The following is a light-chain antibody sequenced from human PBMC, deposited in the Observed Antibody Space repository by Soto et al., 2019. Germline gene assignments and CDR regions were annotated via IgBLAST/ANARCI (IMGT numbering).Light chain of an antibody. CDR2: WAS. V-gene: IGKV4-1*01. CDR1: QSLFHNSNNKNC. Sequence: DIQMTQSPSSLALSLGERATINCKSSQSLFHNSNNKNCLAWYRQKPGQPPELLIYWASTQEFGVPDRFSGSGFGTDFTLTLSSLQAEDVAVYYCQQYYSPLPTFGQGTRLEIK. J-gene: IGKJ2*01. CDR3: QQYYSPLPT.